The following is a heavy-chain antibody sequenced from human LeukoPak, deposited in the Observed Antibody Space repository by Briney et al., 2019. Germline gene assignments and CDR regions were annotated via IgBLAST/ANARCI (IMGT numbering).Heavy chain of an antibody. CDR2: IRTTAEGANYA. Sequence: QTGGSLRLSCATSAFTVSTNNMTWVRQAPGKGLEQVSNIRTTAEGANYAYYADSVKGRVTISRDDAKNTLYLHMNSLRDDDTVFFYAEDDIRDAFDYWGQGILVTVSS. J-gene: IGHJ4*02. CDR3: EDDIRDAFDY. CDR1: AFTVSTNN. V-gene: IGHV3-48*02. D-gene: IGHD5-24*01.